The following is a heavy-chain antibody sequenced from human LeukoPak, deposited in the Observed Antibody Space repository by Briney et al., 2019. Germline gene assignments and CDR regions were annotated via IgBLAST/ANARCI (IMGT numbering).Heavy chain of an antibody. D-gene: IGHD3-16*01. Sequence: SVKVSCKASGGTFSSYAISWVRQAPGQGLEWMGGIIPIFGTANYAQKCQGRVTITADESTSTAYMELSSLRSEDTAVYYCARWRASGGYYYYYYMDVWGKGTTVTVSS. CDR3: ARWRASGGYYYYYYMDV. CDR1: GGTFSSYA. CDR2: IIPIFGTA. V-gene: IGHV1-69*13. J-gene: IGHJ6*03.